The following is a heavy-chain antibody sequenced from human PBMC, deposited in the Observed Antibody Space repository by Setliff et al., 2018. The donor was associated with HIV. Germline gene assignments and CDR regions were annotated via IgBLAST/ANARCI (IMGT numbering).Heavy chain of an antibody. V-gene: IGHV4-31*03. Sequence: PSETLSLTCTVSGGSISSGGYYWSWIRQHPEKGLEWIGYIYYSGSAYHNPSLKSRVTISLDTSKNQFSLKPTSMTAADTAVYYCAREWRGRYYYYMDVWGKGTTVTVSS. D-gene: IGHD3-10*01. CDR2: IYYSGSA. CDR1: GGSISSGGYY. CDR3: AREWRGRYYYYMDV. J-gene: IGHJ6*03.